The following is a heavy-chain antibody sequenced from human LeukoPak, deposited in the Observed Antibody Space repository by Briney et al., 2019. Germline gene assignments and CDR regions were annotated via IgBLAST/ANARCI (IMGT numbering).Heavy chain of an antibody. D-gene: IGHD3-10*01. V-gene: IGHV3-74*01. CDR2: INSDGSST. Sequence: GGSLRLSCAASGFTFSSYWMHWVRQAPGKGLVWVSRINSDGSSTSYADSVKGRFTISRDNAKNTLYLQMNSLRAEDTAVYYCARAGHYYYGSGSPRYYYYMDVWGKGTTVTISS. CDR3: ARAGHYYYGSGSPRYYYYMDV. J-gene: IGHJ6*03. CDR1: GFTFSSYW.